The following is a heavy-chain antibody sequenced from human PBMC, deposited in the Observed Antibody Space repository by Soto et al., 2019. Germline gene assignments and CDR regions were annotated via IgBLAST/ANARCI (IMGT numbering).Heavy chain of an antibody. CDR2: IWYDGSNK. CDR1: GFTSSSYG. J-gene: IGHJ4*02. V-gene: IGHV3-33*01. D-gene: IGHD5-18*01. CDR3: ARGLDTAMVHQPFDY. Sequence: GGSLRLSCAASGFTSSSYGMHWVRQAPGKGLEWVAVIWYDGSNKYYADSVKGRFTISRDNSKNTLYLQMNSLRAEDTAVYYCARGLDTAMVHQPFDYWGQGTLVTVSS.